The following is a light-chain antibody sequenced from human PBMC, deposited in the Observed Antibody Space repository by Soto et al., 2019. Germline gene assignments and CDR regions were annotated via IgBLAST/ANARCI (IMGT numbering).Light chain of an antibody. CDR1: QCVSSSY. V-gene: IGKV3-20*01. Sequence: EIVLTQSPGTLSLSPVERTTLACTPIQCVSSSYLAWYQQKHGKAPRLLIYGASSRATGIPDRFSGSGSGTDFTLTISRLEPEDFAVYYCQQYGSSPPITFGQGTRLEIK. CDR3: QQYGSSPPIT. CDR2: GAS. J-gene: IGKJ5*01.